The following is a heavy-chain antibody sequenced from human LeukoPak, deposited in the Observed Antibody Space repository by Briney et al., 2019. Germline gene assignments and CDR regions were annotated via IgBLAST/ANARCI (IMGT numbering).Heavy chain of an antibody. CDR3: ARGSRRCSGGSCYSVLRY. V-gene: IGHV4-34*01. CDR2: INHSGST. J-gene: IGHJ4*02. CDR1: GGSFSGYY. D-gene: IGHD2-15*01. Sequence: SETLSLTCAVYGGSFSGYYWSWIRQPPGKGLEWIGEINHSGSTNYNPSLKSRVTISVDTSKNQFSLKLSSVTAADTAVYYCARGSRRCSGGSCYSVLRYWGQGTLVTVSS.